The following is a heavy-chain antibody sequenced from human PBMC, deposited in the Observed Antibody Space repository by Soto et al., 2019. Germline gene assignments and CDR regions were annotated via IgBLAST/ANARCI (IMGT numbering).Heavy chain of an antibody. V-gene: IGHV3-33*01. Sequence: LRLSCAASGFTFSSYGMHWVRQAPGKGLEWVAVIWYDGSNKYYADSVKGRFTISRDNSKNTLYLQMNSLRAEDTAVYYCARDPIVVGPAAISNYYYGMDVWGQGTTVTVSS. D-gene: IGHD2-2*02. CDR3: ARDPIVVGPAAISNYYYGMDV. CDR1: GFTFSSYG. J-gene: IGHJ6*02. CDR2: IWYDGSNK.